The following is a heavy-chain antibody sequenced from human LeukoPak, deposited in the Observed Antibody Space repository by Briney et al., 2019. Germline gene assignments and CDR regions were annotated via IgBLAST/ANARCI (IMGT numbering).Heavy chain of an antibody. Sequence: GGPLRLSCAASGFSVSSNYMRWVDQAPGKGLHWVAVIYSGGSTYYADSVKGRFTISRHNSKNELYLQMNSLRAEDTAVYYCARGRWGRGDDIWGQGTMVIVSS. CDR1: GFSVSSNY. CDR3: ARGRWGRGDDI. CDR2: IYSGGST. J-gene: IGHJ3*02. V-gene: IGHV3-53*04. D-gene: IGHD7-27*01.